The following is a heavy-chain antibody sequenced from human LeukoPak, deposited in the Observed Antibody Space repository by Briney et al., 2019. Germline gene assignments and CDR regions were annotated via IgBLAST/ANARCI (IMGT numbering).Heavy chain of an antibody. CDR1: GGSISSSSYY. CDR3: ARGITYYDFWNRRSYFDY. D-gene: IGHD3-3*01. V-gene: IGHV3-69-1*01. Sequence: SSETLSLTCTVSGGSISSSSYYWGWIRQPPGKGLEWVSSISSSSYIYYADSVKGRFTISRDNAKNSLYLQMNSLRAEDTAVYYCARGITYYDFWNRRSYFDYWGQGTLVTVSS. J-gene: IGHJ4*02. CDR2: ISSSSYI.